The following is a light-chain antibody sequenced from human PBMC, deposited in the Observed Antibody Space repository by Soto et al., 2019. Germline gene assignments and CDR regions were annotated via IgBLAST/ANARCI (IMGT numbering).Light chain of an antibody. J-gene: IGLJ1*01. CDR2: EVS. V-gene: IGLV2-14*01. CDR1: SSDVGGYTS. CDR3: SSYTSSSTLDV. Sequence: QSALTQPASVSGSPGRSITISCTGTSSDVGGYTSVSWYQQHPGKAPKLMIYEVSNRPSGVSNRFSGSKSGNTASLTISGLQAEDEADYYCSSYTSSSTLDVFGTGTKLTVL.